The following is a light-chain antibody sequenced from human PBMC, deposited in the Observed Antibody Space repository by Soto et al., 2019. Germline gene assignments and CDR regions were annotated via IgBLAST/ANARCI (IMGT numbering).Light chain of an antibody. CDR2: DAS. CDR1: QSVGGS. V-gene: IGKV3-11*01. Sequence: EIVLTRSPATLSLSPGERATLSCRASQSVGGSLAWYQQKPGQAPRLLIYDASNRATGIPARFSGSGSGTDFTLTISSLEPEDFALYYCQQRSNWVYTFGQGTKLEIK. J-gene: IGKJ2*01. CDR3: QQRSNWVYT.